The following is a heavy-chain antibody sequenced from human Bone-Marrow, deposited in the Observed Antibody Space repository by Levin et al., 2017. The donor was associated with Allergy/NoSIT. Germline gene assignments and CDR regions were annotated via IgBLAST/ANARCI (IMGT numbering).Heavy chain of an antibody. J-gene: IGHJ4*02. CDR3: ARDRRNKLRYFDWPTY. V-gene: IGHV3-30-3*01. D-gene: IGHD3-9*01. Sequence: GGSLRLSCAASGFTFSRYAMHWVRQAPGKGLEWVAVISYDGSNKYYADSVKGRFTISRDNSKNTLYLQMNSLRAEDTAVYYCARDRRNKLRYFDWPTYWGQGTLVTVSS. CDR1: GFTFSRYA. CDR2: ISYDGSNK.